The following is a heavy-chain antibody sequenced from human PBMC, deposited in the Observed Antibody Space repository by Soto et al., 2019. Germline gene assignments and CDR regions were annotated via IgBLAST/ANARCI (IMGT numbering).Heavy chain of an antibody. CDR3: ARLVGVATSP. CDR2: IYPGGNT. CDR1: GGSISSGHYP. Sequence: SETLSLTCAVSGGSISSGHYPWTWIRQPPGKGLEWIGYIYPGGNTYYSPSLKSRVTIALDTSKSLVSLRLNSVNAAETAVYYCARLVGVATSPWGQGTLGIASS. D-gene: IGHD2-21*01. J-gene: IGHJ4*02. V-gene: IGHV4-30-2*01.